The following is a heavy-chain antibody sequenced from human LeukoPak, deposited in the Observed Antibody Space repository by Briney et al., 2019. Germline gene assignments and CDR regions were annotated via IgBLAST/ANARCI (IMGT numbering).Heavy chain of an antibody. V-gene: IGHV3-30-3*01. CDR2: ISYDGSNK. J-gene: IGHJ6*02. CDR1: GFTFSSYA. D-gene: IGHD3-3*01. Sequence: GGSLRLSCAASGFTFSSYAMHWVRQAPGKGLEWVAVISYDGSNKYYADSVKGRFTISRDNSKNTLYLQMNSLRAEDTAVYYCARTKGDFWSGYVWYYGMDVWGQGTTVTVSS. CDR3: ARTKGDFWSGYVWYYGMDV.